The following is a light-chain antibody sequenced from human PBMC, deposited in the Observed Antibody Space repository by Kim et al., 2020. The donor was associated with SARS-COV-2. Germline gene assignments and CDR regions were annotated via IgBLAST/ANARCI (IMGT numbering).Light chain of an antibody. V-gene: IGLV3-21*04. CDR2: YDS. CDR3: QVWDRSGDQVV. J-gene: IGLJ2*01. Sequence: APGKTARITCGGDNIGSKSVHWYQQKPGQAPVLVISYDSDRPSGIPERFAGSNSGNTASLTISRVEAGDEADFYCQVWDRSGDQVVFGGGTQLTVL. CDR1: NIGSKS.